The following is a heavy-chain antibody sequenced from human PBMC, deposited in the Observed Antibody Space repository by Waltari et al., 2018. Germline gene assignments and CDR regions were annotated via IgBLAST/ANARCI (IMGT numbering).Heavy chain of an antibody. CDR3: ARAGYCSSTSCYTGKGQGYWFDP. D-gene: IGHD2-2*02. CDR2: IYYSGST. V-gene: IGHV4-31*01. Sequence: QVQLQESGPGLVKPSQTLSLTCTVSGGSISSGGYYWSWIRPPPGKGLEWIGYIYYSGSTYYNPSLKSLVTISVDTSKNQFSLKLSSVTAADTAVYYCARAGYCSSTSCYTGKGQGYWFDPWGQGTLVTVSS. CDR1: GGSISSGGYY. J-gene: IGHJ5*02.